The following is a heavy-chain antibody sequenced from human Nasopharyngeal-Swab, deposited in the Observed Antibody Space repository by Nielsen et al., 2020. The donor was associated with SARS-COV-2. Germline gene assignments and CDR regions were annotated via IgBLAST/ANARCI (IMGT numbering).Heavy chain of an antibody. D-gene: IGHD3-3*01. V-gene: IGHV4-59*08. J-gene: IGHJ5*02. CDR2: IYYSGNT. CDR3: ARHTSSSGHLNWFDP. CDR1: GGSISSYY. Sequence: SETLSLTCTVSGGSISSYYWSWIRQPPGKGLEWIGYIYYSGNTNYNPSLKSRVTILIDTSKSQFSQKLSSVTAADTAVYYCARHTSSSGHLNWFDPRGQGNVVTVSS.